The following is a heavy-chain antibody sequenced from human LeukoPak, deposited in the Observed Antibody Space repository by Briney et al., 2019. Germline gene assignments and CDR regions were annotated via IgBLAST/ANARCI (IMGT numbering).Heavy chain of an antibody. Sequence: GGSLRLSCAASGFTFSSYGMHWVRQAPGKGLEWVSCISSSSSYIYYADSVKGRFTISRDNAKNSLYLQMNSLRAEDTAVYYCAELGITMIGGVWGKGTTVTISS. CDR1: GFTFSSYG. J-gene: IGHJ6*04. D-gene: IGHD3-10*02. CDR2: ISSSSSYI. V-gene: IGHV3-21*01. CDR3: AELGITMIGGV.